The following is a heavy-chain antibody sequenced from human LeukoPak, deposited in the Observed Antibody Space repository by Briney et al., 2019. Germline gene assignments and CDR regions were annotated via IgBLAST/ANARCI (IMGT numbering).Heavy chain of an antibody. D-gene: IGHD1-20*01. V-gene: IGHV3-23*01. CDR2: ISGSGGST. CDR3: AKAKRRSNWNDVEFDY. Sequence: GGSLRLSCAASGFTFHTYAMNWVRQAPGKGLEWVSAISGSGGSTYYADSVKGRFTISRDNSKNTLYLQMNSLRAEDTAVYYCAKAKRRSNWNDVEFDYWGQGTLVTVSS. CDR1: GFTFHTYA. J-gene: IGHJ4*02.